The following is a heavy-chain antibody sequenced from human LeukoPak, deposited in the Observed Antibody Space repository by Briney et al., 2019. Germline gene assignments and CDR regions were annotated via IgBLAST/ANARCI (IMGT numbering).Heavy chain of an antibody. CDR1: GFTFGDYA. J-gene: IGHJ4*02. CDR3: TRVARPVFKVYGFLY. V-gene: IGHV3-49*03. D-gene: IGHD2-8*01. Sequence: AGGSLRLSCTASGFTFGDYAMSWFRQAPGKGLEWVGFIRSKAYGGTTEYAASVKGRFTISRDDSKSIAYLQMNSLKTEDTAVYYCTRVARPVFKVYGFLYWGQGTLVTVSS. CDR2: IRSKAYGGTT.